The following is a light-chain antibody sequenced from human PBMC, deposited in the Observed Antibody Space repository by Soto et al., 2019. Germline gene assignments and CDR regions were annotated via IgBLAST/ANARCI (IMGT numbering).Light chain of an antibody. CDR3: QQYNSWPPWT. Sequence: ILMTQSPATLSVSPGERATLSCRASQSVSNNLAWYQQKPGQAPKLLIYDASTRATGIPARFSGSGYGTEFTLTISGLQAEDFAVYYCQQYNSWPPWTFGQGTKVEIK. CDR2: DAS. V-gene: IGKV3-15*01. J-gene: IGKJ1*01. CDR1: QSVSNN.